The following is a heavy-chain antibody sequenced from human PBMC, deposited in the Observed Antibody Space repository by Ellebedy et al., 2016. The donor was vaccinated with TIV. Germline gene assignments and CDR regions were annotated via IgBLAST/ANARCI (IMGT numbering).Heavy chain of an antibody. CDR2: LSDDGTKK. Sequence: GESLKISCVTSGFTLSEHGVHWVRQAPGEGLEWVAFLSDDGTKKPYADSVKGRFTISRDNSKNSLYLQMNSLRAEDTAVYYCTRVLNTMVRGLYYFDCWGQGTLVPVSS. J-gene: IGHJ4*02. CDR3: TRVLNTMVRGLYYFDC. CDR1: GFTLSEHG. V-gene: IGHV3-30*03. D-gene: IGHD3-10*01.